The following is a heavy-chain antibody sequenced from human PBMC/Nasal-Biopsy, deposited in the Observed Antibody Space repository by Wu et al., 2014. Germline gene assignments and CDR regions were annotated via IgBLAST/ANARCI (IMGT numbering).Heavy chain of an antibody. CDR3: VHIPLDWGVEK. V-gene: IGHV2-5*02. Sequence: TQTLTLTCTFSGFSLSTGGVSAGLDPVSPQERPWSGFALIYWDDDKRYSASLRTRLTISKDTSSSQVVLTMTNMDPMDTATYYCVHIPLDWGVEKWGQGILVIVSS. J-gene: IGHJ4*02. CDR2: IYWDDDK. CDR1: GFSLSTGGVS. D-gene: IGHD5-24*01.